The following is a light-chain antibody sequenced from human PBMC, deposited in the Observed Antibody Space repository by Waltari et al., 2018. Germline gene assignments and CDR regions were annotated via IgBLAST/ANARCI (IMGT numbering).Light chain of an antibody. Sequence: QSALTQPRSVSGSPGQSVTISCTGTSSDVGGYNYVSWYQQHPGKAPKLMIYDVNKRPSGVPDRFSGSKSGNTASPTISGLQAEDEADYYCCSYAGTYTYVFGTGTKVTVL. CDR3: CSYAGTYTYV. CDR1: SSDVGGYNY. J-gene: IGLJ1*01. V-gene: IGLV2-11*01. CDR2: DVN.